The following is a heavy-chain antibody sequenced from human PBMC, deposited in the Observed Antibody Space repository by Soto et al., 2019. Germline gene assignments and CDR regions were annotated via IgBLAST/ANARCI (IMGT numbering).Heavy chain of an antibody. J-gene: IGHJ6*02. Sequence: VASVKVSCKASGYTFTGYYMHWVRQAPGQGLEWMGWINPNSGGTNYAQKFQGWVTMTRDTSISTAYMELSRLRSDDTAVYYCARDLDMSSGWPRHRGYYYGMDVWGQGTTVTVSS. V-gene: IGHV1-2*04. CDR2: INPNSGGT. D-gene: IGHD6-19*01. CDR3: ARDLDMSSGWPRHRGYYYGMDV. CDR1: GYTFTGYY.